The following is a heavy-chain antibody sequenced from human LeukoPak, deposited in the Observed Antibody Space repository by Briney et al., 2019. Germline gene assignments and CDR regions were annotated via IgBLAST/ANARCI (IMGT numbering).Heavy chain of an antibody. CDR3: ARLWFGELAFDY. Sequence: GGSLRLSCAASGYTVSSNYMNWVRQAPGKGLEWVSVIYRGGNTYYANSVKGRFTISRDNSKNTLYLQMNSLRAEDTAVYYCARLWFGELAFDYWGQGTLVTVSS. V-gene: IGHV3-66*01. D-gene: IGHD3-10*01. CDR1: GYTVSSNY. CDR2: IYRGGNT. J-gene: IGHJ4*02.